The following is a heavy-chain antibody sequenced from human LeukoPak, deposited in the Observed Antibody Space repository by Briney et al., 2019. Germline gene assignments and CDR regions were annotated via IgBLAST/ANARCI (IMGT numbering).Heavy chain of an antibody. CDR1: GFRLTTYG. CDR3: AGATTAAAPYDI. V-gene: IGHV3-30*02. CDR2: IPFDGSDE. D-gene: IGHD6-13*01. J-gene: IGHJ3*02. Sequence: PGGSLRISCEVSGFRLTTYGTHWVRQAPGKGLEWVAYIPFDGSDEYYVDSVKGRFSISRDNSKNTLFLQMDSLRPEDTAVYFCAGATTAAAPYDIWGQGTMVTVSS.